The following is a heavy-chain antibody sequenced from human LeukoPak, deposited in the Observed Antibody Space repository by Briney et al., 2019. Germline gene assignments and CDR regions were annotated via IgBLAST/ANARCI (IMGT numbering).Heavy chain of an antibody. Sequence: ASVKVSCKASGGTFSSYAISWVRQAPGQGLEWVGGIIPIFGTANYAQKFQGRVTITADESTSTAYMELSSLRSEDTAVYYCAGLPISSSWRFDYWGQGTLVTVSS. J-gene: IGHJ4*02. CDR1: GGTFSSYA. D-gene: IGHD6-13*01. V-gene: IGHV1-69*13. CDR3: AGLPISSSWRFDY. CDR2: IIPIFGTA.